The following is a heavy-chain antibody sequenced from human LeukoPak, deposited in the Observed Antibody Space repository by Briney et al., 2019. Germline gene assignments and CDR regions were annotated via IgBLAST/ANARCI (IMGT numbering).Heavy chain of an antibody. Sequence: PGRSLRLSCAASGFTFSSYGMHWVRQAPGKGLEWVAVISYDGSNKYYADSVKGRFTISRDNSKNTLYLQMNSLRAEDTAVYYCAKDPGYGYDYFDYWGQGTLVTVSS. CDR1: GFTFSSYG. V-gene: IGHV3-30*18. J-gene: IGHJ4*02. CDR3: AKDPGYGYDYFDY. D-gene: IGHD5-18*01. CDR2: ISYDGSNK.